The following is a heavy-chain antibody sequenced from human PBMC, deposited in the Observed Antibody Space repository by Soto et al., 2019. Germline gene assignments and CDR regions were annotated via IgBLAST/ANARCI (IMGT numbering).Heavy chain of an antibody. V-gene: IGHV3-33*01. CDR2: IWYDGSNK. J-gene: IGHJ4*02. CDR1: GFTFSSYG. Sequence: QVQLVESGGCVVQPGRSLRLSCAASGFTFSSYGMHWVRQAPGKGLEWVAVIWYDGSNKYYADSVKGRFTISRDNSKNTLYLQMNSLRAEDTAVYYCARDPGRWIHLWFRDYWGQATPVTVSS. CDR3: ARDPGRWIHLWFRDY. D-gene: IGHD5-18*01.